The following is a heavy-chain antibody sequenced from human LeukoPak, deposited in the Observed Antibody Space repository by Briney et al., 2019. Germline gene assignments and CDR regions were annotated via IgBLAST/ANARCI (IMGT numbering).Heavy chain of an antibody. CDR1: GFTFSSYW. CDR3: ARVLSGGDRSPDY. Sequence: GGSLRLSCVASGFTFSSYWMHWVRQAPGRGLVWVSRINSDGSSTSYADSVKGRFTISRDNAKNTLYLQMNSLRAEDTAVYYCARVLSGGDRSPDYWGQGTLVTVSS. D-gene: IGHD2-21*02. V-gene: IGHV3-74*01. CDR2: INSDGSST. J-gene: IGHJ4*02.